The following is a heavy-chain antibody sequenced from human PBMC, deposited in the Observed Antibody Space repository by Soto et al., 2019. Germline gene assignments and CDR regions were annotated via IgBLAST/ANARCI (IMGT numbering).Heavy chain of an antibody. CDR2: IYHSGST. J-gene: IGHJ4*02. D-gene: IGHD5-12*01. CDR1: GGSISSGGYS. V-gene: IGHV4-30-2*01. CDR3: AAGGGLPRYY. Sequence: QLQLQESGSGLVKPSQTLSLTCAVSGGSISSGGYSWSWIRQPPGKGLEWIGYIYHSGSTYYNPSLTSRVTISVDRSSHQFSLKLSSVTAADTAVYSCAAGGGLPRYYWGQGTLVTVSS.